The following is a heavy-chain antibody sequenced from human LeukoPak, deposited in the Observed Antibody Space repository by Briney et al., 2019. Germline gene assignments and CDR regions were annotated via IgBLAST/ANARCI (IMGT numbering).Heavy chain of an antibody. CDR2: IKSNTNGGTK. CDR1: GFTFTNAW. D-gene: IGHD6-19*01. CDR3: SAEIRSCGWHNWFDL. V-gene: IGHV3-15*01. J-gene: IGHJ5*02. Sequence: GGSLRLSCAASGFTFTNAWMGWVRQAPGQGLEWVGSIKSNTNGGTKDYAAPVTVSFAISRDAAKNTLHMQRSSLKAEDSAAYYCSAEIRSCGWHNWFDLWGQGTLVTVSS.